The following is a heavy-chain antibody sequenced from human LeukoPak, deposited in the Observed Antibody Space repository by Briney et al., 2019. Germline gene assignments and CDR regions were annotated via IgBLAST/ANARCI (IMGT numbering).Heavy chain of an antibody. Sequence: GGSLRLSCAASGFTFSSFTMNWVRQAPGKGLEWGSSISGTTNTIYYADSVKGRVTLSRDNANNSVSLPMNSLRPEDTAVYFCARRRVLSVARALDYWGQGTLVTVSS. CDR2: ISGTTNTI. CDR1: GFTFSSFT. CDR3: ARRRVLSVARALDY. J-gene: IGHJ4*02. V-gene: IGHV3-48*04. D-gene: IGHD4/OR15-4a*01.